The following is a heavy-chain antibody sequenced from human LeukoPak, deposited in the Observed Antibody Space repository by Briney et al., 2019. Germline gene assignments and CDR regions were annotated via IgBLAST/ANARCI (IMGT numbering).Heavy chain of an antibody. V-gene: IGHV3-23*01. J-gene: IGHJ6*02. Sequence: TGGSLRLSCAASGFTFSSYAMSWVRQAPGKGLEWVSAISGSGGSTYYADSVKGRFTISRDNSKNTLYLQMNSLRAEDTAVYYCAKVVAAKLNYYGMDVWGQGTTVTVSS. CDR2: ISGSGGST. CDR1: GFTFSSYA. D-gene: IGHD2-15*01. CDR3: AKVVAAKLNYYGMDV.